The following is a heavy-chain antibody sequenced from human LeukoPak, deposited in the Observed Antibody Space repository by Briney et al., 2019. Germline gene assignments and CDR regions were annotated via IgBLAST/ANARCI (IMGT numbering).Heavy chain of an antibody. D-gene: IGHD6-13*01. Sequence: SVKVSCKASGGTFSSYAISWVRQAPGQGLEWMGRIIPILGIANYAQKFQGRVTITADKSTSTAYMELSSLRSEDTAVYYCARDGPIAAAGTIDYWGQGTLVTVSS. V-gene: IGHV1-69*04. CDR1: GGTFSSYA. CDR3: ARDGPIAAAGTIDY. J-gene: IGHJ4*02. CDR2: IIPILGIA.